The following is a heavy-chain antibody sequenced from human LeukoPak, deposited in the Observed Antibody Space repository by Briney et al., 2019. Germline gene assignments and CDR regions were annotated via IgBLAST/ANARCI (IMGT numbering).Heavy chain of an antibody. Sequence: PSETLSLTCAVYGGSFSGYYWSWIRQPPGKGLEWIGYIYYSGSTNYNPSLKSRVTISVDTSKNQFSLKLSSVTAADTAVYYCARGGGSSLSYYYYYGMDVWGQGTTVTVSS. V-gene: IGHV4-59*08. D-gene: IGHD6-6*01. CDR3: ARGGGSSLSYYYYYGMDV. CDR2: IYYSGST. CDR1: GGSFSGYY. J-gene: IGHJ6*02.